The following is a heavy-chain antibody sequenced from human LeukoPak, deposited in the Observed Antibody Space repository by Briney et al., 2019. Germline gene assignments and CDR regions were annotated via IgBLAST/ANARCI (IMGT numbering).Heavy chain of an antibody. Sequence: QPGGSLRLSCAASGFTFSSYAMSWVRQAPGKGLEWVSAISDSGGSTYYADSVKGRFTISRDNSKNTLYLQMNSLRAEDTAVYYCARDIPRISMILVVPRGAFDLWGQGTMVTVSS. J-gene: IGHJ3*01. D-gene: IGHD3-22*01. CDR1: GFTFSSYA. CDR2: ISDSGGST. CDR3: ARDIPRISMILVVPRGAFDL. V-gene: IGHV3-23*01.